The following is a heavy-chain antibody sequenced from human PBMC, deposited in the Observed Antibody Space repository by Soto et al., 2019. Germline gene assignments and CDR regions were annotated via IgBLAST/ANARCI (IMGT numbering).Heavy chain of an antibody. CDR2: ISNDGSDK. CDR1: GFTFNNYG. D-gene: IGHD6-13*01. J-gene: IGHJ3*01. CDR3: AKDQGIAASHGID. Sequence: QVQLVESGGGVVQPGTSLRLSCAASGFTFNNYGMHWVRQAPGTGLEWVAAISNDGSDKYYADSVKGRLTISRDNSKNTLYLQMDSLRAEDRAVYYCAKDQGIAASHGIDWGQGTMVTVS. V-gene: IGHV3-30*18.